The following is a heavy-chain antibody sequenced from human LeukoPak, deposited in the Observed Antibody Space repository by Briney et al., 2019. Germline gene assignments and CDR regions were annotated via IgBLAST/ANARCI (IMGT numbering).Heavy chain of an antibody. Sequence: PGGSLRLSCAVSGFTVSGDYMSWVRQAPGKGLEWVGFIRSKTYGGTGEYAASVKGRFTISRDDSKSIAHLQMNSLKTEDTAVYYCTRSESGTYKGGFDFWGQGTLVTVSS. CDR1: GFTVSGDY. D-gene: IGHD1-26*01. CDR2: IRSKTYGGTG. CDR3: TRSESGTYKGGFDF. J-gene: IGHJ4*02. V-gene: IGHV3-49*04.